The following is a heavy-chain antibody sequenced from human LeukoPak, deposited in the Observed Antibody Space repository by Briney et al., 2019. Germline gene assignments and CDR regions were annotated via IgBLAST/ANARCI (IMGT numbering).Heavy chain of an antibody. CDR2: INHSGST. J-gene: IGHJ4*02. CDR3: ARLDDYGGNSR. D-gene: IGHD4-23*01. CDR1: GGSFSGYY. Sequence: PSETLSLTCAVYGGSFSGYYWSWIRQPPGKGLEWIGEINHSGSTNYNPSLKSRVTISVDTSKNQFSLKLSSVTAADTAVYYCARLDDYGGNSRWGQGTLVTVSS. V-gene: IGHV4-34*01.